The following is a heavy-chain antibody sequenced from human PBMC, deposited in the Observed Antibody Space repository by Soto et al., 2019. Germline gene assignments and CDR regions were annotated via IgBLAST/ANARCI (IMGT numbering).Heavy chain of an antibody. CDR2: ISSSSTI. CDR1: GFTFSSYS. D-gene: IGHD3-22*01. V-gene: IGHV3-48*02. J-gene: IGHJ6*02. Sequence: GGSLRLSCAASGFTFSSYSMNWVRQAPGKGLEWVSYISSSSTIYYADPVKGRFTISRDNAKNSLYLQMNSLRDEDTAVYYCAREGLVVVITNYYYYGMDVWGQGTTVTVSS. CDR3: AREGLVVVITNYYYYGMDV.